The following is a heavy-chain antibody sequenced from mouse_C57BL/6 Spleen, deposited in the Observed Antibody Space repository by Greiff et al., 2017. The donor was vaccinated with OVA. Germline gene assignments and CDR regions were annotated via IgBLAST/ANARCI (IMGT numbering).Heavy chain of an antibody. D-gene: IGHD4-1*01. CDR3: ARYDLGRAWFAY. CDR2: IRNKANGYTT. Sequence: EVKLMESGGGLVQPGGSLSLSCAASGFTFTDYYMSWVRQPPGKALEWLGFIRNKANGYTTEYSASVKGRFTISRDNSQSILYLQMNALRAEDSATYYCARYDLGRAWFAYWGQGTLVTVSA. J-gene: IGHJ3*01. CDR1: GFTFTDYY. V-gene: IGHV7-3*01.